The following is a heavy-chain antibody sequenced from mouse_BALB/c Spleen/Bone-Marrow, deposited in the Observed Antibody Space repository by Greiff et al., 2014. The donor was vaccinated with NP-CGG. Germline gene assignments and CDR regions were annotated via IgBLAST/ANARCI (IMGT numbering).Heavy chain of an antibody. CDR3: ARITTATGAMDY. V-gene: IGHV2-9*02. CDR2: IWADGST. J-gene: IGHJ4*01. D-gene: IGHD1-2*01. Sequence: VQLQESGPGLVAPSQSLSITCTVSGFSLTSYGVHWVRQPPEKGLEWLGVIWADGSTNYNSALMSRLSIRKDNSKSQVFLKMNSLQTDDTAMYYCARITTATGAMDYWGQGTSVTVSS. CDR1: GFSLTSYG.